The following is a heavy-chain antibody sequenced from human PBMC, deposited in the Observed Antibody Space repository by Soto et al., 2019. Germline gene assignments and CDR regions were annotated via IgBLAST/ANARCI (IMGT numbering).Heavy chain of an antibody. D-gene: IGHD2-21*01. CDR2: IWYDGSNK. J-gene: IGHJ2*01. CDR3: AREVINYWYFDL. Sequence: QVQLVESGGGVVQPGRSLRLSCAASGFTFSSYGMHWVRQAPGKGLEWVAVIWYDGSNKYYADSVKGRFTISRDNSNTTLYLQMNSLRAEDTAVYYCAREVINYWYFDLWGRGTLVTVSS. V-gene: IGHV3-33*01. CDR1: GFTFSSYG.